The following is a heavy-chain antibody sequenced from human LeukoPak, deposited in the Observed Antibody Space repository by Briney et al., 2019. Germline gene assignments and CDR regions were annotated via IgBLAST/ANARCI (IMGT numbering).Heavy chain of an antibody. D-gene: IGHD1-14*01. J-gene: IGHJ3*02. Sequence: SETLSLTCTVSGGSINLYYWSWTRQPPGKGLEWIGYISYTGGETNYNPSLKSRLTISVDTSKNQFSLMLTSVTAADTAVYYCARQPSGTAAFDIWARGTMVTVSS. CDR3: ARQPSGTAAFDI. CDR2: ISYTGGET. CDR1: GGSINLYY. V-gene: IGHV4-59*08.